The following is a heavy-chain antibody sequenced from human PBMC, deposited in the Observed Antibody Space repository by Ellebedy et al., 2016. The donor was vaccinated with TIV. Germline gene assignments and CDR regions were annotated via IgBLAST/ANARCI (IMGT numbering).Heavy chain of an antibody. D-gene: IGHD5-12*01. CDR2: ISAYNGNT. V-gene: IGHV1-18*01. CDR3: ARGNLVATLQHYYYYYGMDV. Sequence: ASVKVSXXASGYTFTSYGISWVRQAPGQGLEWMGWISAYNGNTNYAQKLQGRVTMTTDTSTSTAYMELRSLRSDDTAVYYCARGNLVATLQHYYYYYGMDVWGQGTTVTVSS. J-gene: IGHJ6*02. CDR1: GYTFTSYG.